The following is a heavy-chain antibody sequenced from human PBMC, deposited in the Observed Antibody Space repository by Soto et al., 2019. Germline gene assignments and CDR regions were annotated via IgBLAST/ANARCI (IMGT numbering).Heavy chain of an antibody. CDR3: AKVRGVGLVATIRSPFFDY. Sequence: PGGSLRLSCAASGFPFSSYAMSWVRQAPEKGLEWVSAISGSGGSTYYADSVKGRFTISRDNSKNTLYLQMNSLRAEDTAVYYCAKVRGVGLVATIRSPFFDYWGQGTLVTVSS. CDR2: ISGSGGST. CDR1: GFPFSSYA. V-gene: IGHV3-23*01. D-gene: IGHD5-12*01. J-gene: IGHJ4*02.